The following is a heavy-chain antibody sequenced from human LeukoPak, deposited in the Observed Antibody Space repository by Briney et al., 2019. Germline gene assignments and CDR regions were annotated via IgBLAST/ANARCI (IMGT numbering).Heavy chain of an antibody. Sequence: GESLKISCKGSGYSFTSYWIGWVRQMPGKGLEWMGIIYPGDSDARYSPSFQGQVTISADKSISTAYLQWSSLKASDTAMYYCAGLGSITMVRGARDKNAFDIWGQGTMVTVSS. D-gene: IGHD3-10*01. V-gene: IGHV5-51*01. J-gene: IGHJ3*02. CDR3: AGLGSITMVRGARDKNAFDI. CDR1: GYSFTSYW. CDR2: IYPGDSDA.